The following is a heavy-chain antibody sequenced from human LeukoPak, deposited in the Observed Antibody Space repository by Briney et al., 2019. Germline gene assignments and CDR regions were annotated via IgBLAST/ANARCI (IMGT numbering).Heavy chain of an antibody. Sequence: GASVKVSCKASGGTFSSYAISWVRQAPGQGLEWMGRIIPILGIANYAQKFQGRVTITADKSTSTAYMELSSLRSEDTAVYYCARGMAAAGTSSFDYWGQGTLVTVSS. J-gene: IGHJ4*02. V-gene: IGHV1-69*04. CDR1: GGTFSSYA. D-gene: IGHD6-13*01. CDR2: IIPILGIA. CDR3: ARGMAAAGTSSFDY.